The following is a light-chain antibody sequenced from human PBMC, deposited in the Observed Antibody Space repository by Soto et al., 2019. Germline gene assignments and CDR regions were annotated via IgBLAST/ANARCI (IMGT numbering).Light chain of an antibody. J-gene: IGLJ1*01. Sequence: ALTQPRSVSGSPGQSVTISCTGTSSDIGGYSYVSWYQQHPGKAPKPMIYDVTKRPSGVPDRFSGSTSGNTASLTISGLLAEDEADYYCCSYAGSYSYVFGTGTKV. CDR1: SSDIGGYSY. CDR2: DVT. V-gene: IGLV2-11*01. CDR3: CSYAGSYSYV.